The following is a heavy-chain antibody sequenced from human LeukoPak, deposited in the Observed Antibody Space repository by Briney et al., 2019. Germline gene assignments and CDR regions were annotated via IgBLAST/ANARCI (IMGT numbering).Heavy chain of an antibody. D-gene: IGHD3-10*01. Sequence: ASVKVSCKASGYTFTSYGISWVRQAPGQGLEWMAIINPSGGSTTYAQNFQGRVTMTRDTSTSTVYLEVNSLRSDDTAVYYCAREGYGSGRRLGLDVWGQGTTVTVSS. CDR1: GYTFTSYG. V-gene: IGHV1-46*01. CDR2: INPSGGST. J-gene: IGHJ6*02. CDR3: AREGYGSGRRLGLDV.